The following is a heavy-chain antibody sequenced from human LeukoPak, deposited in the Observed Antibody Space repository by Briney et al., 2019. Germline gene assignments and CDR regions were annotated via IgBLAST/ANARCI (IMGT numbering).Heavy chain of an antibody. J-gene: IGHJ4*02. CDR2: INIDGGTT. CDR3: ARGQDS. CDR1: GFTFSNYW. V-gene: IGHV3-74*01. Sequence: GGSLRLSCAASGFTFSNYWMHWVRHAPGKGLVWVSHINIDGGTTNYADSVKGRFTISRDNAKNTLYLQMNSLRAEDTAIYYCARGQDSWGQGTLVTVSS.